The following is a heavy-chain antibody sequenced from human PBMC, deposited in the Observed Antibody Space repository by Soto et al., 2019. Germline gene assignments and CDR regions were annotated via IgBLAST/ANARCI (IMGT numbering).Heavy chain of an antibody. D-gene: IGHD3-10*01. Sequence: QITLKESGPTLVRPTQTLTLTCAFSGFSLSTSGVGVGWIRQPPGKALEWLAVIYWDDSMHYSPSLRSRLTITQDTFYYQVVLTMTNMDRVDTGAYYCAHKGPEELPLYYWGQGTLFTGSS. CDR3: AHKGPEELPLYY. CDR1: GFSLSTSGVG. CDR2: IYWDDSM. J-gene: IGHJ4*02. V-gene: IGHV2-5*02.